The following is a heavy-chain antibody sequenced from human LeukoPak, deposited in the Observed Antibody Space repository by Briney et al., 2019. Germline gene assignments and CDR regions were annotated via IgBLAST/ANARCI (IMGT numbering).Heavy chain of an antibody. CDR3: ARDGPYCSGGSCYGSS. CDR2: ISSSGSTI. J-gene: IGHJ5*02. Sequence: RGSLRLSCAASGFTFSDCYMSWIRQAPGKGLEWVSYISSSGSTIYYADFVKGRFTISRDNAKNSLYLQMNSLRAEDTAVYYCARDGPYCSGGSCYGSSWGQGTLVTVSS. V-gene: IGHV3-11*01. D-gene: IGHD2-15*01. CDR1: GFTFSDCY.